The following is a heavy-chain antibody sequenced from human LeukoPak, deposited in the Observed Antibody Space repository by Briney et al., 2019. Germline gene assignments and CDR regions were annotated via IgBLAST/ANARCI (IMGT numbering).Heavy chain of an antibody. Sequence: GESLKISCKGSGYSFTSYWIGWVRQMPGKGLEGMGIIYPGDSDTRYSPSFQGQVTISADKSISTAYLQWSSLKASDTAMYYCARGGGGITIFGVVIIDAFDIWGQGTTVTVSS. J-gene: IGHJ3*02. D-gene: IGHD3-3*01. CDR2: IYPGDSDT. CDR1: GYSFTSYW. V-gene: IGHV5-51*01. CDR3: ARGGGGITIFGVVIIDAFDI.